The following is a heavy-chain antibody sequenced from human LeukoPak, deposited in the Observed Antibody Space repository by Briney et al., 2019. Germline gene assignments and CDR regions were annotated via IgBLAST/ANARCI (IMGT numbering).Heavy chain of an antibody. CDR2: ISSSSSYI. D-gene: IGHD3-10*01. V-gene: IGHV3-21*01. CDR1: GFTFSSYS. J-gene: IGHJ4*02. CDR3: ASTGNKPAGLLWFGELFGY. Sequence: GGSLRLSCAASGFTFSSYSMNWVRQAPGKGLEWVSSISSSSSYIYYADSVKGRFTISRDNAKNSLYLQMNSLRAEDTAVYYCASTGNKPAGLLWFGELFGYWGQGTLVTVSS.